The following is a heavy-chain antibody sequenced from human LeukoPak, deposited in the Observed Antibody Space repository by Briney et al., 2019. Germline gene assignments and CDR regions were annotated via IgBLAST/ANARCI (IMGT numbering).Heavy chain of an antibody. CDR3: AGSEYSYGYVYAY. J-gene: IGHJ4*02. CDR2: ISSSSSYI. D-gene: IGHD5-18*01. CDR1: GFTFSSYS. Sequence: GGSLRLSCAASGFTFSSYSMNWVRQAPGKGLEWVSSISSSSSYIYYADSVKGRFTISRDNAKNSLYLQMNSLRAEDTAVYYCAGSEYSYGYVYAYWGQETLVTVSS. V-gene: IGHV3-21*01.